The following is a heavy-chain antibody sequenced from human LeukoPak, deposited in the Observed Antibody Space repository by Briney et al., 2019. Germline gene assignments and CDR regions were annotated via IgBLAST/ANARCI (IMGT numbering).Heavy chain of an antibody. V-gene: IGHV1-2*02. CDR2: IKPNSGNT. Sequence: ASVKVSCKTSGYTFTGYYMHWVRQAPGQGLEWMGWIKPNSGNTRSAQKFQGRVIMTRDTSTGTAYMELSSLRYDDTAVYYCATNILVRDIINWFDPWGQGTLVTVSS. J-gene: IGHJ5*02. CDR3: ATNILVRDIINWFDP. D-gene: IGHD3-10*01. CDR1: GYTFTGYY.